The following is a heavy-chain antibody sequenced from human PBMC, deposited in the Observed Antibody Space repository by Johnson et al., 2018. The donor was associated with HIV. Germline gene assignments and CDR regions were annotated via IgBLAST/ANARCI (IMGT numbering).Heavy chain of an antibody. D-gene: IGHD6-19*01. CDR3: ARAVARGQWLANGYI. CDR1: GFTFSSYA. CDR2: ISYDGSNK. Sequence: QVQLVESGGGVVQPGGSLRLSCAASGFTFSSYAMHWVRQAPGKGLEWVAVISYDGSNKYYADSVKGRFTISRDNSKNTLYLQMNSLRAEDTAVYYCARAVARGQWLANGYIWGQGTMVTVSS. J-gene: IGHJ3*02. V-gene: IGHV3-30-3*01.